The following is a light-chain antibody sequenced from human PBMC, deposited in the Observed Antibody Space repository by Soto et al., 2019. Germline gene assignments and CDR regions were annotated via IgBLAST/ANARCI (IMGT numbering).Light chain of an antibody. CDR1: SSNIGNNY. Sequence: QSVLTQSPSVSAAPGQQVTISCSGSSSNIGNNYVSWYQQLPGTAPKLLIYDNNKRPSGIPDRFSGSKSGTSGTLDITGLHTGDEADYYCATWDGSLPGEVFGGGTKLTVL. CDR2: DNN. V-gene: IGLV1-51*01. J-gene: IGLJ2*01. CDR3: ATWDGSLPGEV.